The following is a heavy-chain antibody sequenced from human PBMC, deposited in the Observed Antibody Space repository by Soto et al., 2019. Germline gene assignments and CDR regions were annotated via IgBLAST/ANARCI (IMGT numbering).Heavy chain of an antibody. Sequence: AGGSLRLSCAASGFTFSGSAMHWVRQASGKGLEWVGRIRSKANSYATAYAASVKGRFTISRDDSKNTAYLQMNSLKTEDTAVYYCTRRRGVGATVDYWGQGTLVTVSS. V-gene: IGHV3-73*01. CDR3: TRRRGVGATVDY. CDR1: GFTFSGSA. J-gene: IGHJ4*02. D-gene: IGHD1-26*01. CDR2: IRSKANSYAT.